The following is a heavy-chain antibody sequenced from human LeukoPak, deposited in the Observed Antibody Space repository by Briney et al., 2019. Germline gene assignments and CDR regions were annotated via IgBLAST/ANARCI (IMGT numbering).Heavy chain of an antibody. V-gene: IGHV4-39*01. CDR2: IYYSGST. D-gene: IGHD1-26*01. CDR1: GGSISSSSYY. CDR3: ARHAPMGIYYFDY. Sequence: SETLSLTCTVSGGSISSSSYYWGWIRQPPGKGLEWIGSIYYSGSTYYNPSLNSRVTMSVDTSKNQFSLKLSSVTAADTAVYYCARHAPMGIYYFDYWGQGPLVTVSS. J-gene: IGHJ4*02.